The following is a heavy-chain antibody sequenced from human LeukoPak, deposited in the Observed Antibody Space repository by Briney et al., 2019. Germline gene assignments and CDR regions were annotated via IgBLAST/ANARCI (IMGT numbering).Heavy chain of an antibody. CDR3: ARERSSSGGHNWFDP. V-gene: IGHV4-39*07. D-gene: IGHD4-23*01. CDR1: GGYIITSGHY. Sequence: SETLSLTCTVPGGYIITSGHYWGWIRQPPGKGLEWIGSVYYTGVTSTNPFFRSRMSISVDTSKNQFSLNLTSVTAADAAVYYCARERSSSGGHNWFDPWGQGTLVTVSS. CDR2: VYYTGVT. J-gene: IGHJ5*02.